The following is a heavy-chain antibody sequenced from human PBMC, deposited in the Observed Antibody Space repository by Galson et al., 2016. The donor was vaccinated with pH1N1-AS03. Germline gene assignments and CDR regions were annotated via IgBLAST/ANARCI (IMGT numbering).Heavy chain of an antibody. CDR3: AAWGYSPDTHGLDV. CDR2: LAAVGDT. CDR1: ELTLSNYD. D-gene: IGHD5-12*01. V-gene: IGHV3-13*01. J-gene: IGHJ6*04. Sequence: SLRLSCAASELTLSNYDMHWVRQAPGKGLEWISILAAVGDTNYAGSVKGRFTIARENDKNSLHLQMTSLTAEETDVYYCAAWGYSPDTHGLDVWGKGTTFIVSS.